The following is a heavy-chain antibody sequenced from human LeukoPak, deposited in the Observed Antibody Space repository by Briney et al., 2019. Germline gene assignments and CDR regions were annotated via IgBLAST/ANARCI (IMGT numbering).Heavy chain of an antibody. V-gene: IGHV1-18*01. Sequence: ASVKVSCKASGYTFINYGISWVRQAPGQGLEWMGWISAYNGNTNYAQKLQGRVTMTTDTSTSTAYMELRSLRSDDTAVYYCARVYYYGSGSYKYNWFDPWGQGTLVTVSS. D-gene: IGHD3-10*01. J-gene: IGHJ5*02. CDR2: ISAYNGNT. CDR3: ARVYYYGSGSYKYNWFDP. CDR1: GYTFINYG.